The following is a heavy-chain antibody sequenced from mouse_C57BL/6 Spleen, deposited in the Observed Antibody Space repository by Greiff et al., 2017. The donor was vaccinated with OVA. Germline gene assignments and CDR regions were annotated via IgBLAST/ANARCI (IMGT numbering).Heavy chain of an antibody. V-gene: IGHV1-26*01. Sequence: EVMLVESGPELVKPGASVKISCKASGYTFTDYYMNWVKQSHGKSLEWIGDINPNNGGTSYNQKFKGKATLTVDKSSSTAYMELRSLTSEDSAVYYCARGGYYGSSYDYYAMDYWGQGTSVTVSS. J-gene: IGHJ4*01. CDR2: INPNNGGT. CDR1: GYTFTDYY. CDR3: ARGGYYGSSYDYYAMDY. D-gene: IGHD1-1*01.